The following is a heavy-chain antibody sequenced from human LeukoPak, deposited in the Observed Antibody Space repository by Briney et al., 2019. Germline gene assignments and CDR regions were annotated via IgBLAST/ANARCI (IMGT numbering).Heavy chain of an antibody. Sequence: SETLSLTCTVSGDSISSGGYSWTRIRQYPGKGLQWIGYIYYSGSTYYNPSLKSRVTMSVDTSKNQFSLKLSSVTAADTAVYYCARGELPDYWGQGTLVTVSS. J-gene: IGHJ4*02. CDR1: GDSISSGGYS. D-gene: IGHD5-24*01. CDR2: IYYSGST. CDR3: ARGELPDY. V-gene: IGHV4-31*03.